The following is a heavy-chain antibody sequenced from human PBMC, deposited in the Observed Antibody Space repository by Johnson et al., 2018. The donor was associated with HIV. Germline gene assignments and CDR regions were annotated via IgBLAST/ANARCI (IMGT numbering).Heavy chain of an antibody. CDR3: ARSYSGNSAFDI. CDR1: GFTFSSFW. J-gene: IGHJ3*02. CDR2: INVDGSER. D-gene: IGHD1-26*01. Sequence: VQLVESGGGLIQPGGSLKLSCAASGFTFSSFWMTWVRQAPGKGLEWVANINVDGSERYYVDSVKGRFTISRDNAKNSLYLQMNSRRAEDTAAYYCARSYSGNSAFDIWGQGTMVTVSS. V-gene: IGHV3-7*01.